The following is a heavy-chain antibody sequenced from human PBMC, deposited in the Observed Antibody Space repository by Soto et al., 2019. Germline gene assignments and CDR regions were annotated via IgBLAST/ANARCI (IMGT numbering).Heavy chain of an antibody. CDR3: ARSERYSWVDYFDY. CDR2: IYPGDSDT. V-gene: IGHV5-51*01. Sequence: PGQSLKICCNGSGDNFTIYWIGWVRQMPGKGLEWMGIIYPGDSDTRYSPSFQGQVTISADKSISTAYLQWSSLKASDTAMYYCARSERYSWVDYFDYWGQATLVTVSS. J-gene: IGHJ4*02. CDR1: GDNFTIYW. D-gene: IGHD5-18*01.